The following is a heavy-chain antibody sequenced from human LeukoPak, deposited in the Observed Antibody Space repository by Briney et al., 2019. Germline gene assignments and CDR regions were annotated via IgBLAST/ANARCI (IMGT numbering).Heavy chain of an antibody. V-gene: IGHV5-51*01. Sequence: GESLKISCKGSGYSFTSYWIGWVRQMPGKGLEWMGIIYPGDSDTRYSPSFQGQVTISADKSISTAYLQWSSLKASGTAMYYCARFIRREYQLQMIDYWGQGTLVTVSS. CDR2: IYPGDSDT. CDR3: ARFIRREYQLQMIDY. CDR1: GYSFTSYW. J-gene: IGHJ4*02. D-gene: IGHD2-2*01.